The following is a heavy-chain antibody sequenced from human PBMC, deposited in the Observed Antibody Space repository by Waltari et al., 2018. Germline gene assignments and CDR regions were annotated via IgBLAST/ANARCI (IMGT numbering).Heavy chain of an antibody. Sequence: QVQLVQSGAEVKKPGASVKVSCKASGYTFTGYYMHWVRQAPGQGLEWMGWINPNRGGTNYAQKFQGRVTMTRDTSISTAYMELSRLRSDDTAVYYCARGPYYYDSSGYRNLPRDYWGQGTLVTVSS. CDR1: GYTFTGYY. V-gene: IGHV1-2*02. CDR3: ARGPYYYDSSGYRNLPRDY. J-gene: IGHJ4*02. D-gene: IGHD3-22*01. CDR2: INPNRGGT.